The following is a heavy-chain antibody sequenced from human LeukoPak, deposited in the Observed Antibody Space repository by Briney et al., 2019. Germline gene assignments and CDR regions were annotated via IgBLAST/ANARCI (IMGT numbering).Heavy chain of an antibody. Sequence: GGSLRLSCAASGFTFSRYWVFWVRQAPGKGLVCVSRINSDGTTTNYADSVKGRFTISRDNAKNSLYLQMNSLRAEDTAVYYCARDRGAWGDWSGLDVWGQGTTVTVSS. CDR1: GFTFSRYW. V-gene: IGHV3-74*01. D-gene: IGHD2-21*02. CDR2: INSDGTTT. J-gene: IGHJ6*02. CDR3: ARDRGAWGDWSGLDV.